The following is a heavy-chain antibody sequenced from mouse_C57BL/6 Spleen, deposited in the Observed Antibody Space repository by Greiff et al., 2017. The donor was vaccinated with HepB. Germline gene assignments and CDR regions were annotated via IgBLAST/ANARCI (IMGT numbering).Heavy chain of an antibody. CDR3: ARFSDYDCYFDV. CDR1: GYAFSSSW. J-gene: IGHJ1*03. V-gene: IGHV1-82*01. CDR2: IYPGDGDT. Sequence: QVQLKQSGPELVKPGASVKISCKASGYAFSSSWMNWVKQRPGKGLEWIGRIYPGDGDTNYNGKFKGKATLTADKSSSTAYMQLSSLTSEDSAVYFCARFSDYDCYFDVRGTGTTVTVSS. D-gene: IGHD2-4*01.